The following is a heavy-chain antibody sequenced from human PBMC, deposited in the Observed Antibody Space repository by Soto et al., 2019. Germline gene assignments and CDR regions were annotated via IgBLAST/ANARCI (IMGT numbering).Heavy chain of an antibody. CDR3: ARKPLAVGGLSYYGMDV. D-gene: IGHD6-19*01. CDR1: GYNFTNYD. Sequence: QVHLVQSGAEVKKPGASVKVSCKASGYNFTNYDVNWVRQAPGQGLEWMGWINSYSGNTDYAQKFPGRVSLTTDTSTTNGYMELRSLRSDDTAGYYCARKPLAVGGLSYYGMDVWGQGTTVTVSS. CDR2: INSYSGNT. J-gene: IGHJ6*02. V-gene: IGHV1-18*04.